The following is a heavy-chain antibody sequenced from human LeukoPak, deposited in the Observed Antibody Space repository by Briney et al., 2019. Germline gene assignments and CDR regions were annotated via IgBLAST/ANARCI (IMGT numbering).Heavy chain of an antibody. CDR1: GFTFDDYA. CDR3: AKDIDSAAAGIDY. Sequence: GGSLRLSCAASGFTFDDYAMHWVRQAPGKGPEWVSGISWNSGSIGYADSVKGRFTISRDNAKNSLYLQMNSLRAEDTALYYCAKDIDSAAAGIDYWGQGTLVTVSS. J-gene: IGHJ4*02. V-gene: IGHV3-9*01. CDR2: ISWNSGSI. D-gene: IGHD6-13*01.